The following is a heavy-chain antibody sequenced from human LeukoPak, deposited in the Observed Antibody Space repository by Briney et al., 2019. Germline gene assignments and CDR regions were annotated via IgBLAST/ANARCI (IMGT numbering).Heavy chain of an antibody. CDR1: GFTFSSYE. V-gene: IGHV3-48*03. J-gene: IGHJ4*02. CDR2: ISSSGSTI. CDR3: ASRRGYDPYYFDY. D-gene: IGHD5-12*01. Sequence: PGGSLRLSCAASGFTFSSYEMNWVRQAPGKGLEWVSYISSSGSTIYYADSVKGRFTISRDDAKNSLYLQMNSLRAEDTAVYYCASRRGYDPYYFDYWGQGTLVTVSS.